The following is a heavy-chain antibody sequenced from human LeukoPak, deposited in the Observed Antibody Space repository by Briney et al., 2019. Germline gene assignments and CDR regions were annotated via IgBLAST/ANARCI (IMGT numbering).Heavy chain of an antibody. J-gene: IGHJ4*02. CDR1: GFTCSDYY. CDR2: ISSGGSTI. Sequence: GGSLRLSCEASGFTCSDYYMSWIRQAPGKGLEWVSYISSGGSTIYYADSVKGRFTISRDNAKDSLTLQMNSLRAEDTGVYYCARGGVFTPMAESDYWGQGTLVTVSS. CDR3: ARGGVFTPMAESDY. V-gene: IGHV3-11*01. D-gene: IGHD1-26*01.